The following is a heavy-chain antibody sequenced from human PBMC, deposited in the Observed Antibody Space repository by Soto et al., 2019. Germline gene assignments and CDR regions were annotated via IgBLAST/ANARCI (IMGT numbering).Heavy chain of an antibody. J-gene: IGHJ4*02. V-gene: IGHV3-33*01. D-gene: IGHD4-17*01. CDR2: ILADDSDR. CDR1: GFTFSRYG. Sequence: QVHLVESGGGVVQPGRSLRLSCAASGFTFSRYGMHWVRQAPGKGREWLAVILADDSDRDYEDSVKGRFSISRDNSKNSLYLQMNSLRAEDTAVYYCARHDDFGDNGFDYWGQGTLVTVSS. CDR3: ARHDDFGDNGFDY.